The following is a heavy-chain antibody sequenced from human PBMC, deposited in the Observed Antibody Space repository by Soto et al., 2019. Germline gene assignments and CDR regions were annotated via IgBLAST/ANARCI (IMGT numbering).Heavy chain of an antibody. CDR1: GFTFSGSA. J-gene: IGHJ6*03. Sequence: EVQLVESGGGLVQPGGSLKLSCAASGFTFSGSAMHWVRQASGKGLEWVGRIRSKANSYATAYAASVKGRFTISRDDSKNTAYLQMNSLKTEDTAVYYCYIVVVVAPTHADMPGIYMDVWGKGTTVTVSS. CDR2: IRSKANSYAT. V-gene: IGHV3-73*01. D-gene: IGHD2-15*01. CDR3: YIVVVVAPTHADMPGIYMDV.